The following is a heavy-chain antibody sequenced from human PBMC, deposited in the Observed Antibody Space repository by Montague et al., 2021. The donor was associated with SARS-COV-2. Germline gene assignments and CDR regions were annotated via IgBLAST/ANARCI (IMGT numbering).Heavy chain of an antibody. CDR2: ISDSGST. D-gene: IGHD6-19*01. J-gene: IGHJ4*02. CDR1: GGSISSFY. V-gene: IGHV4-59*08. CDR3: ARHCSATLPAVY. Sequence: SETLSLTCTVSGGSISSFYWSWFRQPPGKGLEWIGYISDSGSTNYNPSLTSRVTMSVDTSKNQFSLKLNSVTAADTAVYYCARHCSATLPAVYWGQGTLVTVSS.